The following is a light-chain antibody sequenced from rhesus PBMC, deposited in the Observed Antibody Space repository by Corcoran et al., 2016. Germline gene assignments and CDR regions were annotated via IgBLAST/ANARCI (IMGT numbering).Light chain of an antibody. CDR3: QQYSSSPFT. V-gene: IGKV1-22*01. J-gene: IGKJ3*01. CDR2: KGS. Sequence: DIQMTQSPSSLSASVGDTVTITCRASQSISSWLAWYQQKPGKAPKLLNYKGSSLQSGVPSRFRGSGSGTDCTLTISSLQSEDFATYYWQQYSSSPFTFGPGTKLDIK. CDR1: QSISSW.